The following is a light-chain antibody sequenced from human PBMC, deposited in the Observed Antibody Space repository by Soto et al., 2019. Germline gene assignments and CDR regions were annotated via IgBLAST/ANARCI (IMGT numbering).Light chain of an antibody. V-gene: IGLV2-14*01. CDR2: DVS. CDR3: TSYTSSSTYV. CDR1: SSDVGNYNY. J-gene: IGLJ1*01. Sequence: QSALTQPASVSGSPGQSITISCTGTSSDVGNYNYVSWYQQHPGKAPKLMIYDVSNRPSGVSNRFSGSKSGITASLTISGIQAEDEADYYCTSYTSSSTYVFGTGTKLTVL.